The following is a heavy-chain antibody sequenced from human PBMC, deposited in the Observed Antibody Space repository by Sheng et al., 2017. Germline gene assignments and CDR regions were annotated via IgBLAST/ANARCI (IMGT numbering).Heavy chain of an antibody. J-gene: IGHJ5*02. Sequence: QVQLQQWGAGLLKPSETLSLTCAVYGGSFSGYYWSWIRQPPGKGLEWIGEINHSGSTNYNPSLKSRVTISVDTSKNQFSLKLSSVTAADTAVYYCARGKVRGVIIRGRSYNWFDPWGQEPWSPSPQ. V-gene: IGHV4-34*01. CDR2: INHSGST. CDR1: GGSFSGYY. D-gene: IGHD3-10*01. CDR3: ARGKVRGVIIRGRSYNWFDP.